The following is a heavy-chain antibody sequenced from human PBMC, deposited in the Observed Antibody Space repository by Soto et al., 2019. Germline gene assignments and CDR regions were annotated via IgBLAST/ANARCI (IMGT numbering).Heavy chain of an antibody. CDR1: GGTYRNYA. J-gene: IGHJ4*02. Sequence: QVHLVQSGAEVKKPGSSVRVSCKASGGTYRNYAVNWVRQAPGQGLEWMGGIIPISGTTNYAQKFQGRVTITADDSTSTAYMELRRLRSEDTAVYCCARDEGDDSSGYYDVNYWGQGTLVTVSS. V-gene: IGHV1-69*01. D-gene: IGHD3-22*01. CDR3: ARDEGDDSSGYYDVNY. CDR2: IIPISGTT.